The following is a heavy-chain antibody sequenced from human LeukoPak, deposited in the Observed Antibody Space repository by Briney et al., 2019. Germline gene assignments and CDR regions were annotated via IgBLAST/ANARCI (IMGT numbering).Heavy chain of an antibody. J-gene: IGHJ6*02. CDR1: GFTFSSYA. Sequence: QPGGSLRLSCAASGFTFSSYAMHWVRQAPGKGLEWVAGMSFDGSNKYYADSVQGRFSISRDNSKNTLFLQMDSLRPEDTAVYFCAKDTLSVSVTYHGMDVWGQGTTVAVSS. V-gene: IGHV3-30*14. CDR3: AKDTLSVSVTYHGMDV. CDR2: MSFDGSNK. D-gene: IGHD6-19*01.